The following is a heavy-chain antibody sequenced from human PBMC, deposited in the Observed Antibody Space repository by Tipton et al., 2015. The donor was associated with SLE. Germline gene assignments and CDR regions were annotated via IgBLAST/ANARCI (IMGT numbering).Heavy chain of an antibody. CDR1: GFTFSDYY. CDR2: ISSSSSST. J-gene: IGHJ4*02. V-gene: IGHV3-11*03. D-gene: IGHD3-22*01. CDR3: AAGTDYDSSGYLPLFDY. Sequence: SLRLSCAASGFTFSDYYMSWIRQAPGKGLEWVSYISSSSSSTNYADSVKGRFTISRDNSKNTLYLQMNSLRAEDTAVYYCAAGTDYDSSGYLPLFDYWGQGTLVTVSS.